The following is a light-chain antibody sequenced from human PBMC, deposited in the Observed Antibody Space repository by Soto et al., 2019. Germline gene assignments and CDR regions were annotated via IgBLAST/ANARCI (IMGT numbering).Light chain of an antibody. V-gene: IGKV3-11*01. Sequence: EIVLTQSPATLSLSPGERATLSCRASQSVSSYLAWYQQKPGQAPRLLIYDASNRATGIPARFSGGGSGTDFTLTISSLEPEDFAVYYCQQRFNGPRFTFGQGTKLEIK. CDR3: QQRFNGPRFT. J-gene: IGKJ2*01. CDR2: DAS. CDR1: QSVSSY.